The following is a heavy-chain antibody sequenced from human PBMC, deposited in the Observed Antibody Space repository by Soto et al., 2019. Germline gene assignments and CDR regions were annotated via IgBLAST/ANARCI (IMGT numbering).Heavy chain of an antibody. Sequence: GESLKISCKGSGYIFATYWIGWVRQMPGKGLEWMGIIYPGDSDTNYSPSFEGQVTISVDKSISTAYLQWSSLKASDTAMYYCARRLRRGTCDYLGQGTLVTVSS. D-gene: IGHD3-16*01. CDR1: GYIFATYW. V-gene: IGHV5-51*01. CDR3: ARRLRRGTCDY. CDR2: IYPGDSDT. J-gene: IGHJ4*02.